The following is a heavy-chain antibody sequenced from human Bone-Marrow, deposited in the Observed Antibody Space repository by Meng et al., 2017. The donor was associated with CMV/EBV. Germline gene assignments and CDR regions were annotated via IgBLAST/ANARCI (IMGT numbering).Heavy chain of an antibody. Sequence: LSCAASGFTFSTYWMSWVRQAPGKGLEWVANINQDASEKYYVDSVRGRFTISRDNAKNSLYLQMNSLRAEDTAVYYCARRESYSIWDYWGQGTLVTVSS. J-gene: IGHJ4*02. V-gene: IGHV3-7*03. D-gene: IGHD2-15*01. CDR1: GFTFSTYW. CDR3: ARRESYSIWDY. CDR2: INQDASEK.